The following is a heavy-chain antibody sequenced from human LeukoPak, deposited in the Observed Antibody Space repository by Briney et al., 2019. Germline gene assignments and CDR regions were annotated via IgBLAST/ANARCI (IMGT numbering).Heavy chain of an antibody. CDR2: IYTSGST. Sequence: SETLSLTCTVSGGSISSGSYYWSWIRQPAGKGLEWIGRIYTSGSTYYNPSLKSRVTISVDTSKNQFSLKLSSVTAADTAVYYCARITYYDSSGYYPSLDYWGQGTLVTVSS. J-gene: IGHJ4*02. CDR1: GGSISSGSYY. CDR3: ARITYYDSSGYYPSLDY. D-gene: IGHD3-22*01. V-gene: IGHV4-61*02.